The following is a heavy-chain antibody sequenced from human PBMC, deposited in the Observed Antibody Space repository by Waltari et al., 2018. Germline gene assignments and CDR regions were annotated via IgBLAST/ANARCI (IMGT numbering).Heavy chain of an antibody. CDR1: GFTFSSYT. CDR2: ISSSSSYI. V-gene: IGHV3-21*01. J-gene: IGHJ4*02. D-gene: IGHD3-22*01. CDR3: ARDPSYYDSSGSCFDY. Sequence: EVQLVESGGGLVKPGGSLRLSCAASGFTFSSYTMNRARQAPGKGLGWVSSISSSSSYIYYADSVKGRFTISRDNAKNSLYLQMNSLRAEDTAVYYCARDPSYYDSSGSCFDYWGQGTLVTVSS.